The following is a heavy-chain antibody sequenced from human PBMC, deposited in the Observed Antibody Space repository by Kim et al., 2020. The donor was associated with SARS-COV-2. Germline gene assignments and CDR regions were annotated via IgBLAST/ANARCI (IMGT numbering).Heavy chain of an antibody. J-gene: IGHJ4*02. Sequence: ASVKVSCKASGYTFTSYAMHWVRQAPGQRLEWMGWINAGNGNTKYSQKFQGRVTITRDTSASTAYMELSSLRSEDTAVYYCASTSGYSFPSYYFDYWGQGTLVTVSS. D-gene: IGHD3-3*01. V-gene: IGHV1-3*01. CDR1: GYTFTSYA. CDR2: INAGNGNT. CDR3: ASTSGYSFPSYYFDY.